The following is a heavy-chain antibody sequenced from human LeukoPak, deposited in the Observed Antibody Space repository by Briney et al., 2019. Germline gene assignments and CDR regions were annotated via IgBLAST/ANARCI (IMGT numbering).Heavy chain of an antibody. Sequence: SETLSLTCAVYGGSFSGYYWSWIRQPPGKGLEWMGEINHSGSTNYNPSLKSRVTISVDTSKNQFSLKLSSVTAADTAVYYCARERGHYCSSTSCHDAFDIWGQGTMVTVSS. CDR1: GGSFSGYY. J-gene: IGHJ3*02. D-gene: IGHD2-2*01. CDR2: INHSGST. V-gene: IGHV4-34*01. CDR3: ARERGHYCSSTSCHDAFDI.